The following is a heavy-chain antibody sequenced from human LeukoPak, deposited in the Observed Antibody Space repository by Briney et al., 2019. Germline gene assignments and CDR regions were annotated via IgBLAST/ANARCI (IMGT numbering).Heavy chain of an antibody. CDR3: ARDDVLTGPHSGGGTSEEFDP. Sequence: ASVKVSCKASGYPFTGYYLHWVRQAPGQGLEWMGWINPNSGFTNYAQKFQGRVTMTRDTSISTAYMGLSRLRSDDTAVYYCARDDVLTGPHSGGGTSEEFDPWGQGTLVTVSS. V-gene: IGHV1-2*02. CDR2: INPNSGFT. J-gene: IGHJ5*02. CDR1: GYPFTGYY. D-gene: IGHD3-9*01.